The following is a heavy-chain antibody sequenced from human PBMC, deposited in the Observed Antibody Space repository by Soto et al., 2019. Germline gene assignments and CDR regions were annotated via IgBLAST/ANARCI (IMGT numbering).Heavy chain of an antibody. CDR2: ISGSGGST. Sequence: PGGSLRLSCAASGFTFSSYAMSWVRQAPGKGLEWVSAISGSGGSTYYADSVKGRFTISRDNSKNTLYLQMNSLRAEGTAVYYCAKDREWFGELEDYWGQGTLVTVSS. J-gene: IGHJ4*02. CDR3: AKDREWFGELEDY. CDR1: GFTFSSYA. D-gene: IGHD3-10*01. V-gene: IGHV3-23*01.